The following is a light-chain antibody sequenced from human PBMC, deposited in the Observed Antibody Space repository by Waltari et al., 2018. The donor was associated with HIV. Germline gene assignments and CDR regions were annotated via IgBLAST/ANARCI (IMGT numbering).Light chain of an antibody. Sequence: QSALPQPASASGPPGQSITISCSGPSSDVGGFNLVSWYHQHTGKAPKLMIYEFSERPSGVSNRFSGSKSGNTTSLTISGLQAEDEADYYCCSYAGSSTYVFGTGTKVTVL. CDR3: CSYAGSSTYV. CDR1: SSDVGGFNL. V-gene: IGLV2-23*02. J-gene: IGLJ1*01. CDR2: EFS.